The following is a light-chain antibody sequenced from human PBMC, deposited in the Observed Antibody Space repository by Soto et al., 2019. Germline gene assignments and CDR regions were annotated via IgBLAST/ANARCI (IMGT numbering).Light chain of an antibody. CDR2: GAS. V-gene: IGKV3-15*01. CDR1: QNVYIN. J-gene: IGKJ1*01. CDR3: QQYNDWPRT. Sequence: EVVMTQSPATLSVSPGERVTLSCRASQNVYINLAWYQHKAGQAPRLLLYGASNRATDIPVKFSGSGSGTEFTLTISSLQSEDFAVYYCQQYNDWPRTFGQGTRVE.